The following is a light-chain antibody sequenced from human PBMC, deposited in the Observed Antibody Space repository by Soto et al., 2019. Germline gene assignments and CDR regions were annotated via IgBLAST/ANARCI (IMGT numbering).Light chain of an antibody. J-gene: IGKJ3*01. CDR1: QSIGGY. Sequence: DIQMTQSPSSLSASVGDRVTVTCRSSQSIGGYLNWYQQKPGKAPTLLMHAASTLQSGVPSRFSGSGSGTDDTLTISSLQHEDFSTYCCQQRYSHPFTVGPGTQVEIK. CDR2: AAS. V-gene: IGKV1-39*01. CDR3: QQRYSHPFT.